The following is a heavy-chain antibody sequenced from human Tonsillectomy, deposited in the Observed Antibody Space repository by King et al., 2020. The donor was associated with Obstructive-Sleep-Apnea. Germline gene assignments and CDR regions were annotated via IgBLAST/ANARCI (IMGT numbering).Heavy chain of an antibody. V-gene: IGHV4-59*08. Sequence: QLQESGPGLVKPSETLSLTCTVSGGSISSYYWSWIRQPPGKGLEWIGYIYYNGSTNYNPSLKSRVTISVDTSKNQFSLKLSSVTAAETAVYYCARGDDFWNYWGQGTLVTVSS. D-gene: IGHD3-3*01. J-gene: IGHJ4*02. CDR3: ARGDDFWNY. CDR2: IYYNGST. CDR1: GGSISSYY.